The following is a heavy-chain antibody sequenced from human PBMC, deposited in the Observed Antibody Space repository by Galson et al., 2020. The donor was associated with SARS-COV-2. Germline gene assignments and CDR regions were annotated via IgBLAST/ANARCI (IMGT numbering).Heavy chain of an antibody. Sequence: GESLKISCAVSGFAFNIYSMNWVRHVPGKGLEWVSGISSGSDYIYYADSVKGRFTISRDNAKNSLYLQMNSLRAEDTAIYYCARDASWAMFAMDVWGQGTAVTVSS. CDR3: ARDASWAMFAMDV. V-gene: IGHV3-21*01. CDR2: ISSGSDYI. D-gene: IGHD3-10*02. J-gene: IGHJ6*02. CDR1: GFAFNIYS.